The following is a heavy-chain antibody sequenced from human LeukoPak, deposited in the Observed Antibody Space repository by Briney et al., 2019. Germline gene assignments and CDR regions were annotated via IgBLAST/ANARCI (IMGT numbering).Heavy chain of an antibody. CDR3: AKDSREYSSGWYNFPFDY. V-gene: IGHV3-30*02. D-gene: IGHD6-19*01. Sequence: PGGSLRLSCAASGFTFSSYGMHGVRQAPGKGLEWVAFIRYDGSNKYYADSVKGRFTISRDNSKNTLYLQMNSLRAEDTAVYYCAKDSREYSSGWYNFPFDYWGQGTLVTVSS. J-gene: IGHJ4*02. CDR1: GFTFSSYG. CDR2: IRYDGSNK.